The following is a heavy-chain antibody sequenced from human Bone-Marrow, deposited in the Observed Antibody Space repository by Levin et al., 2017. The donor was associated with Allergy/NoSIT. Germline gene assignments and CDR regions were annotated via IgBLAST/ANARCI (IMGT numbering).Heavy chain of an antibody. CDR1: GESFTDYY. V-gene: IGHV4-34*01. J-gene: IGHJ5*02. D-gene: IGHD3-10*01. CDR2: INHRGRT. CDR3: ARGQKIRGFHRSSFDP. Sequence: SETLSLSCAVYGESFTDYYWSWLRQAPGRGLEWIADINHRGRTNNNPSLTSRVTTSLDTSKNQFSLTMTSGTAADTAIYYCARGQKIRGFHRSSFDPWGQGTLVTVSS.